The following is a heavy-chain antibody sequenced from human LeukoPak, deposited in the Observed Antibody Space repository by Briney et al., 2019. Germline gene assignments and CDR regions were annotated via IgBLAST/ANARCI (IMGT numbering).Heavy chain of an antibody. V-gene: IGHV1-46*03. CDR2: INPSGGST. D-gene: IGHD3-9*01. CDR3: ARDFDWLLYLDY. Sequence: ASVKVSCKASGYTFTSYYMHWVRQAPGQGLEWMGIINPSGGSTSYAQKFQGRVNMPRDTSTSTVYMELSSLRSEDTAVYYCARDFDWLLYLDYWGQGTLVTVSS. CDR1: GYTFTSYY. J-gene: IGHJ4*02.